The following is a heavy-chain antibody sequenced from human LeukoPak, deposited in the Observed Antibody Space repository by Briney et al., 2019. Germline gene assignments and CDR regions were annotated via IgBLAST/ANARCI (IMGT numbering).Heavy chain of an antibody. J-gene: IGHJ3*02. CDR3: ARAEIGDGYNYFDAFDI. D-gene: IGHD5-24*01. CDR2: INHSGST. CDR1: GGSFSGYY. V-gene: IGHV4-34*01. Sequence: SETLSLTCAVYGGSFSGYYWSWIRQPPGKGLEWIGEINHSGSTNYNPSLKSRVTISVDTSKNQFSLKLSSVTAADTAVYYCARAEIGDGYNYFDAFDIWGQGTMVTVSS.